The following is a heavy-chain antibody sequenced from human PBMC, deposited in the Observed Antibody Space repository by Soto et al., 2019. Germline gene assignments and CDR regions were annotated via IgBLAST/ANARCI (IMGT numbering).Heavy chain of an antibody. V-gene: IGHV4-39*01. Sequence: SETLSLTCSVSGASINNFAYYWGWIRQPPGRGLEWIGTVYYNENTYYNPSLRSRVAISVDTAKNQFSLNLRSVTAADTAVYFCARRERYYGSPGWFDPWGQGTLVTVSS. D-gene: IGHD3-10*01. CDR1: GASINNFAYY. J-gene: IGHJ5*01. CDR3: ARRERYYGSPGWFDP. CDR2: VYYNENT.